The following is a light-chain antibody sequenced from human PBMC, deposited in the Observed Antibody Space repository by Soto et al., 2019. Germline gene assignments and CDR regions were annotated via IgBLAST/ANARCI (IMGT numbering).Light chain of an antibody. CDR2: DAS. V-gene: IGKV3-11*01. CDR1: QSVSSY. J-gene: IGKJ1*01. Sequence: EIVLTQSPATLSLSPGERATLSCRASQSVSSYLAWYQQKPGQAPRLLIYDASNRATGIPARFSGSGSGTDFTLTISSLEPEDFAVYYCQQRSNWPPKVSFGQGTKVDIK. CDR3: QQRSNWPPKVS.